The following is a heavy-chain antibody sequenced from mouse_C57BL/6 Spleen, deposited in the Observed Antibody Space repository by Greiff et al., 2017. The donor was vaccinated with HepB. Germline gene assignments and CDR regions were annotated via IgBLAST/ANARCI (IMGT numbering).Heavy chain of an antibody. CDR1: GYTFTSYG. Sequence: QVQLKESGAELARPGASVKLSCKASGYTFTSYGISWVKQRTGQGLEWIGEIYPRSGNTYYNEKFKGKATRTADKSSSTAYMELRSLTSEDSAVYFCAYYYGSSPCYWGQGTTLTVSS. V-gene: IGHV1-81*01. CDR2: IYPRSGNT. D-gene: IGHD1-1*01. J-gene: IGHJ2*01. CDR3: AYYYGSSPCY.